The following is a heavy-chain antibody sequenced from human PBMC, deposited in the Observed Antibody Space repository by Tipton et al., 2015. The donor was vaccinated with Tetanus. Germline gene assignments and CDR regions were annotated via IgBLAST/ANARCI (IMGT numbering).Heavy chain of an antibody. CDR2: IYFDGST. CDR1: GGSISAYY. D-gene: IGHD1-26*01. V-gene: IGHV4-59*08. CDR3: ANHPGAKTQFDY. Sequence: PGLVKPSETLSLTCTVSGGSISAYYWSWIRQPPGKGLEWIGYIYFDGSTKHNPSLKSRVTISVDPSKTQFSLNLRSVTAADTAVYYCANHPGAKTQFDYWGQGTLVTVSS. J-gene: IGHJ4*02.